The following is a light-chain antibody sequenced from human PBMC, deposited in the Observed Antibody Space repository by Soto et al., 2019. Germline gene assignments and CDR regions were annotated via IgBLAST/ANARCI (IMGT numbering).Light chain of an antibody. V-gene: IGKV4-1*01. CDR1: QSVLYSSNNKNY. J-gene: IGKJ1*01. CDR2: WAS. Sequence: DIVMTQSPDSLAVSLGERATINCKSSQSVLYSSNNKNYLAWYQQKPGQPPKLLIYWASTRESGVPDRLSGSGSGTDFTITISSLQSEDVAVYYCQQYYITPQSFGQGTKGEIK. CDR3: QQYYITPQS.